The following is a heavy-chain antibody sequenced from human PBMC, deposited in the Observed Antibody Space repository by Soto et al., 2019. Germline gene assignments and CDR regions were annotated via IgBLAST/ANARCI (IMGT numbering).Heavy chain of an antibody. J-gene: IGHJ4*02. CDR1: GVSISDYY. CDR3: ARDRAYYDSSGLYFDY. V-gene: IGHV4-59*01. Sequence: SETLSLTCIVSGVSISDYYWSWIRQPPGKGLEWIGYIYYSGNTKYNPSLKSRVTISEDTSKNQFSLKLSSVTAADTAVYYCARDRAYYDSSGLYFDYWGQGTLVTVSS. CDR2: IYYSGNT. D-gene: IGHD3-22*01.